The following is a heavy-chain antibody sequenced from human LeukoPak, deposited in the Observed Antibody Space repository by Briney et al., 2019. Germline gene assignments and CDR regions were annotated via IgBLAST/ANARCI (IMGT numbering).Heavy chain of an antibody. CDR3: ARDLNWETY. CDR1: GFTFSNYW. J-gene: IGHJ4*02. D-gene: IGHD7-27*01. CDR2: MKGDGSEK. Sequence: PGGSLRLSCAASGFTFSNYWMSWVRQAPGKGLEWVASMKGDGSEKYYVDSVKGRFSISRDNTKNSLYLQMNSLRAEDTAVYYCARDLNWETYWGQGTLVSVSS. V-gene: IGHV3-7*01.